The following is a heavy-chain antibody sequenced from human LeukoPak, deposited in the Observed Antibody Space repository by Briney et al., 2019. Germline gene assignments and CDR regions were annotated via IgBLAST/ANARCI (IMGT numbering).Heavy chain of an antibody. Sequence: GGSLRLSCAASGFTVITNDMTWVRQAPGKGLEWVSVLYSDGNTKYADSVQGRFTISRDNAKKFLFLQMDSLRVDDTAMYYCARDINPDHPIMADVDPDYWGQGTLVTVSS. CDR2: LYSDGNT. CDR3: ARDINPDHPIMADVDPDY. J-gene: IGHJ4*02. D-gene: IGHD1-14*01. CDR1: GFTVITND. V-gene: IGHV3-53*01.